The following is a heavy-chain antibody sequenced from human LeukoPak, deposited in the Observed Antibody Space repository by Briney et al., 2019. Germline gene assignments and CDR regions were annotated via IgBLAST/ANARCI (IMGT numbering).Heavy chain of an antibody. CDR2: SRDKVNSYST. V-gene: IGHV3-72*01. J-gene: IGHJ6*02. D-gene: IGHD3-10*01. Sequence: GGSLRLSCAASGFTFSAHYMDWVRPAPGKGLEWVGRSRDKVNSYSTEYAPSVKGRFTVSRDDSKNSLYLQMNSLKTEATAVYYCARGISDYGSGSYQTYYYYGMDVWGQGTTVTVSS. CDR3: ARGISDYGSGSYQTYYYYGMDV. CDR1: GFTFSAHY.